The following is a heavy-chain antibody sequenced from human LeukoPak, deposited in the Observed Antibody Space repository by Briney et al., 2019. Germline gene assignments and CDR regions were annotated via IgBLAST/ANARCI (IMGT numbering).Heavy chain of an antibody. CDR3: AGRAAAGRCFDY. D-gene: IGHD6-13*01. J-gene: IGHJ4*02. CDR2: ISSGGSTI. Sequence: GGSLRLSCAVSGFTFSDYYMSWIRQAPGKGLEWVSYISSGGSTISHADSVKGRFTISRDNAENSLYLQMNSLRAEDTAVYYCAGRAAAGRCFDYWGQGTLVTVSS. CDR1: GFTFSDYY. V-gene: IGHV3-11*01.